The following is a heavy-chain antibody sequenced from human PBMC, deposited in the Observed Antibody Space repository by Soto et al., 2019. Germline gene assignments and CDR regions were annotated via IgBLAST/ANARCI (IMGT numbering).Heavy chain of an antibody. D-gene: IGHD3-22*01. CDR1: GGSISSYY. V-gene: IGHV4-59*01. CDR2: IYYSGST. CDR3: ARFRGGYYYDSSGYLDY. Sequence: SETLSLTCTVSGGSISSYYWSWIRQPPGTGLEWIGYIYYSGSTNYNPSLKSRVTISVDTSKNQFSLKLSSVTAADTAVYYCARFRGGYYYDSSGYLDYWGQGTLVTVSS. J-gene: IGHJ4*02.